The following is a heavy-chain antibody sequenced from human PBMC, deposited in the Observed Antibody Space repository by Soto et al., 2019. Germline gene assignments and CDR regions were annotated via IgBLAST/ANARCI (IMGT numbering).Heavy chain of an antibody. CDR3: ASISTIAVAGSGYFQH. J-gene: IGHJ1*01. D-gene: IGHD6-19*01. CDR2: INPSGGST. V-gene: IGHV1-46*03. Sequence: ASVKVSCKASGYTFTSYYMHWVRQAPGQGLEWMGIINPSGGSTSYAQKFQGRVTMTRDTSTSTVYMELSSLRSEDTAVYYCASISTIAVAGSGYFQHWGQGTLVTVSS. CDR1: GYTFTSYY.